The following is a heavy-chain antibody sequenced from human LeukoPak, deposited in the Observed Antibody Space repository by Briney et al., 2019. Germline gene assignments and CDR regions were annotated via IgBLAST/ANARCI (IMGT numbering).Heavy chain of an antibody. D-gene: IGHD1-26*01. CDR2: MNIDGSER. CDR3: ARDPVEWELLLDY. Sequence: GGSLRLSCAASGFTFSSYAMSWVRQAPGKRPEWVANMNIDGSERYYADSVKGRFTISRDNARNSVFLQMSGLRVEDTAVYYCARDPVEWELLLDYWGQGTLVTVSS. CDR1: GFTFSSYA. V-gene: IGHV3-7*01. J-gene: IGHJ4*02.